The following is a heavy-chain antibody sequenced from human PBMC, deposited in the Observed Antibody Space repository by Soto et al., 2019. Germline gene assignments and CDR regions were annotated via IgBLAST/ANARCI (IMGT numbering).Heavy chain of an antibody. J-gene: IGHJ3*02. CDR1: GFTVSSNY. CDR2: IYSGGST. Sequence: GGSLRLSCAASGFTVSSNYMSWVRQAPGKGLEWVSVIYSGGSTYYADSVKGRFTISRDNSKNTLYLQMNSLRAEDTAVYYCAREGGSYGSGSYYAFDIWGQGTMVTVSS. CDR3: AREGGSYGSGSYYAFDI. D-gene: IGHD3-10*01. V-gene: IGHV3-53*01.